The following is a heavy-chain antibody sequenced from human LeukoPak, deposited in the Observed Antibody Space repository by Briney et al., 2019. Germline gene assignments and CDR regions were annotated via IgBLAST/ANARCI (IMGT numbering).Heavy chain of an antibody. CDR2: ISYDGSNK. CDR1: GFTFSSYG. CDR3: AKSIVVVTAIHDAFDI. J-gene: IGHJ3*02. D-gene: IGHD2-21*02. Sequence: GRSLRLSCAASGFTFSSYGMHWVRQAPGKGLEWVAVISYDGSNKYYADSVKGRFTISRDNSKNTLYLQMNSLGAEDTAVYYCAKSIVVVTAIHDAFDIWGQGTMVTVSS. V-gene: IGHV3-30*18.